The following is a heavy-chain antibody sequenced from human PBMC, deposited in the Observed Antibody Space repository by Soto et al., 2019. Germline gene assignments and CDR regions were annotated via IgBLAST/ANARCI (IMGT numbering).Heavy chain of an antibody. Sequence: PGGSLRLSCAASGFTFSSYSMNWVRQAPGKGLEWASSISSSSSYIHYADSVKGRFTISRDNAKNSLYLQMNSLRAEDTAVYYCARETYYYDSSGYYLYYFDYWGQGTLVTVSS. CDR1: GFTFSSYS. V-gene: IGHV3-21*01. CDR2: ISSSSSYI. D-gene: IGHD3-22*01. CDR3: ARETYYYDSSGYYLYYFDY. J-gene: IGHJ4*02.